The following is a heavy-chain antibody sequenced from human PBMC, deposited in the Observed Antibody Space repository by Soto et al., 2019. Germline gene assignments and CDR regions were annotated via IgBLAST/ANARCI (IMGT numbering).Heavy chain of an antibody. CDR3: SRGGGYSGCLDW. V-gene: IGHV1-8*01. Sequence: WASVEVSCTASGYTFSSYAINWVRKATRPGLEWMEWMNSNSGNTGNGQKFQGRVTMTRNSTISTEYMKRSRLRSDATVVYCGSRGGGYSGCLDWWGKGTLVTVSS. D-gene: IGHD5-12*01. CDR1: GYTFSSYA. CDR2: MNSNSGNT. J-gene: IGHJ4*02.